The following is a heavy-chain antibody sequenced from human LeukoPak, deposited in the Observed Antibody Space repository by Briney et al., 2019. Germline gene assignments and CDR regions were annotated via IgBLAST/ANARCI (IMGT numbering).Heavy chain of an antibody. CDR3: ARDEFRPGEVVVIIY. V-gene: IGHV3-30-3*01. CDR2: ISYDGSNK. Sequence: GRSLRRSCAASGFTFSSYAMHWVRQAPGKGLEWVAVISYDGSNKYYADSVKGRFTISRDNSKNTLYLQMNSLRAEDTAVYYCARDEFRPGEVVVIIYWGQGTLVTVSS. CDR1: GFTFSSYA. J-gene: IGHJ4*02. D-gene: IGHD3-22*01.